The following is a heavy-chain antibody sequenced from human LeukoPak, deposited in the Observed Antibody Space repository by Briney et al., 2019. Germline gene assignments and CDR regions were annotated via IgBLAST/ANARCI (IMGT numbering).Heavy chain of an antibody. CDR1: GFTFSSYW. CDR3: APLDY. V-gene: IGHV3-74*01. J-gene: IGHJ4*02. CDR2: INSDGSST. Sequence: GGSLRLSCTASGFTFSSYWMHWVRQAPGKGLVWVSRINSDGSSTTYAYSAKGRFTISSASAKDTMYLHMNSLSAETTAAYYCAPLDYWGQGTLVTVSS.